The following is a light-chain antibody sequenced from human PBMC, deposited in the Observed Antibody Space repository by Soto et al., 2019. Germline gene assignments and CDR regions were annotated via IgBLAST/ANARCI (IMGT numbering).Light chain of an antibody. J-gene: IGKJ2*01. CDR1: QSISNY. Sequence: DIQMTQSPSTLSASVGDRVSITCRASQSISNYFAWYQQKPGKAPKLLIYKASNLEGGVPSRFSGSGSGTEFTLTISSLQPEDFATYYCQHYDSYPYTFGQGTKLEIK. CDR2: KAS. CDR3: QHYDSYPYT. V-gene: IGKV1-5*03.